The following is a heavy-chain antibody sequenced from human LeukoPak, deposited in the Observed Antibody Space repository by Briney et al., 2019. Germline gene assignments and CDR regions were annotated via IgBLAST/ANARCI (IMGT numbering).Heavy chain of an antibody. CDR2: ISGSGGST. CDR1: GFTFSSYA. V-gene: IGHV3-23*01. J-gene: IGHJ5*02. Sequence: GGSLRLSCAASGFTFSSYAMNWVRQAPGKGLEWVSGISGSGGSTYYADSVKGRFTISRDNSKNTLYLQMNSLRAEDTAVYYCAKDHYDYVWGSYRYKYNWFDPWGQGTLVTVSS. CDR3: AKDHYDYVWGSYRYKYNWFDP. D-gene: IGHD3-16*02.